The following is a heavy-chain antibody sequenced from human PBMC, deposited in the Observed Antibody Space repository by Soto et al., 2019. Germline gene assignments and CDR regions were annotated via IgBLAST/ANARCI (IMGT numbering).Heavy chain of an antibody. V-gene: IGHV4-39*01. Sequence: SETLSLTCTVSGGSISSSIYYWGWIRQPPGKGLEWIGSIYYSGSTYYNPSLKSRVTISVDTSKNQFSLKLSSVTAADTAVYYCACIFSGGYGYGFYYYGMDVWGQGTTVTVS. CDR1: GGSISSSIYY. CDR2: IYYSGST. CDR3: ACIFSGGYGYGFYYYGMDV. D-gene: IGHD5-18*01. J-gene: IGHJ6*02.